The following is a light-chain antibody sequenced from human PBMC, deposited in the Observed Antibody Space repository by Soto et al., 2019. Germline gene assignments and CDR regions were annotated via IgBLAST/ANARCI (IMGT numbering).Light chain of an antibody. V-gene: IGKV3-20*01. CDR1: PSVSGSN. CDR3: QQYGSSPQT. Sequence: EIVLTQSPGTLSLSPGERATLSCRASPSVSGSNLAWYQQKPGQAPRLVIYGASNRATGIPDRFSGSGSGTDFTLTISRLEPEDFAVYFCQQYGSSPQTFGQGTKVDIK. CDR2: GAS. J-gene: IGKJ1*01.